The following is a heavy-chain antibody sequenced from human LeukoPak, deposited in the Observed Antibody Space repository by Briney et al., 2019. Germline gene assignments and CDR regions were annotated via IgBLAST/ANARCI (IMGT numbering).Heavy chain of an antibody. CDR3: ARGFDSGYDLADY. CDR1: GYNFSIYW. J-gene: IGHJ4*02. V-gene: IGHV5-51*01. CDR2: IYPSDSDT. Sequence: GESLRISCKTSGYNFSIYWIAWVRQMPGKGLEWMGIIYPSDSDTRYSPTFQGQVTISADESISTAYLQWSSLKASDTAMYYCARGFDSGYDLADYWGQGTLVTVSS. D-gene: IGHD5-12*01.